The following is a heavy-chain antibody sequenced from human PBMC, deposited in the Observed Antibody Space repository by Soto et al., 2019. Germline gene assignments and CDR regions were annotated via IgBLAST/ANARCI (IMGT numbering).Heavy chain of an antibody. D-gene: IGHD6-13*01. V-gene: IGHV3-43D*04. Sequence: GGSLRLSCAVSGFTFADYAVHWVRQSAGKGLEWVSFINADGSEKYYADSVRGRFTISRDNSKDSFYLQMNSLRLEDTAMYYCAKAKFYHDSSPYDSWGQGTLVTVSS. CDR3: AKAKFYHDSSPYDS. J-gene: IGHJ4*02. CDR1: GFTFADYA. CDR2: INADGSEK.